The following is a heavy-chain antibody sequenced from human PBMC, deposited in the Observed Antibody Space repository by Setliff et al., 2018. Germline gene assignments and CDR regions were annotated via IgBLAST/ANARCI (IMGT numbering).Heavy chain of an antibody. CDR2: INHSGST. CDR3: ARGLVTIFGVVIMSPPWFDP. Sequence: LSLTCAVYGGSFSGYYWSWIRQPPGKGLEWIGEINHSGSTKYNPSLKSRVTITVDTSKNQFSVKLSSVTAADTAVYYCARGLVTIFGVVIMSPPWFDPWGQGTLVTVSS. J-gene: IGHJ5*02. V-gene: IGHV4-34*01. D-gene: IGHD3-3*01. CDR1: GGSFSGYY.